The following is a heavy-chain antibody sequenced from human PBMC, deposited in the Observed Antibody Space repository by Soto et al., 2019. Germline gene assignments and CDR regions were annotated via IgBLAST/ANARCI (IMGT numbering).Heavy chain of an antibody. CDR2: IYSIGST. CDR3: RRSSRYSTDV. J-gene: IGHJ6*02. CDR1: GGSISSRSY. Sequence: QLQLQESGPGLVKPSETLSLTCTVSGGSISSRSYWGWIRQPPGKGLEWIGSIYSIGSTYYNPSLRGRVTIAGDTSKTQFSLKLSSVNAADTAVYYCRRSSRYSTDVWGQGTTVTVSS. V-gene: IGHV4-39*01. D-gene: IGHD6-13*01.